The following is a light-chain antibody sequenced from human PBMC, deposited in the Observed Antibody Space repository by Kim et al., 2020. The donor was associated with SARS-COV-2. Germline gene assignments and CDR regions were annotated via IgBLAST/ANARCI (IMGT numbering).Light chain of an antibody. CDR2: DVS. CDR1: SRDVGGYNY. Sequence: GTSITISCTGTSRDVGGYNYVSWYQRHPGKAPKLMIYDVSKRPSGVSNRFSGSKSGNTASLTISGLQAEDEADYYCSSYTSSSTYVFGTGTKVTVL. J-gene: IGLJ1*01. V-gene: IGLV2-14*04. CDR3: SSYTSSSTYV.